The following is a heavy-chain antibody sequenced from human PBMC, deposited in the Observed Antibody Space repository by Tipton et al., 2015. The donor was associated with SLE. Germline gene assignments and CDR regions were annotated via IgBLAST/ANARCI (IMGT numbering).Heavy chain of an antibody. J-gene: IGHJ6*02. Sequence: SLRLSCAASGFTFSSYAMHWVRQAPGKGLEWAAVISYDGSNKYYADSVKGRFTISRDNSKNTLYLQMNSLRAEDTAVYYCARELTPYYGMDVWGQGTTVTVSS. CDR2: ISYDGSNK. V-gene: IGHV3-30*04. CDR1: GFTFSSYA. CDR3: ARELTPYYGMDV.